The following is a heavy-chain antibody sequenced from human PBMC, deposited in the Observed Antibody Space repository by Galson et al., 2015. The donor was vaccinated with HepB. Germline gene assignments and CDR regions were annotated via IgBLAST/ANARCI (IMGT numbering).Heavy chain of an antibody. J-gene: IGHJ4*02. V-gene: IGHV3-23*01. Sequence: SLRLSCAASGFTFSSYAMSWVRQAPGKGLEWVSAISGSGGSTYYADSVKGRFTISRDNSKNTLYLQMNSLRAEDTAVYYCAKERGPTYYYDSSGFGYWGQGTLVTVSS. CDR3: AKERGPTYYYDSSGFGY. CDR1: GFTFSSYA. D-gene: IGHD3-22*01. CDR2: ISGSGGST.